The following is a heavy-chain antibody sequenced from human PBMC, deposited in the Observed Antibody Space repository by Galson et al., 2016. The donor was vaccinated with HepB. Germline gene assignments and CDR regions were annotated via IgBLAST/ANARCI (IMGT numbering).Heavy chain of an antibody. Sequence: SETLSLTCTVSGGSIGSSNYYWGWIRQPPGKGLEWIGSIYYSGSTYYTPSLKSRVSISVDTSKNQFSLELSSVTAADTAVYYCARDSPLKDSSSSIVDYWGQGTLVTVSS. D-gene: IGHD6-6*01. CDR3: ARDSPLKDSSSSIVDY. V-gene: IGHV4-39*07. J-gene: IGHJ4*02. CDR1: GGSIGSSNYY. CDR2: IYYSGST.